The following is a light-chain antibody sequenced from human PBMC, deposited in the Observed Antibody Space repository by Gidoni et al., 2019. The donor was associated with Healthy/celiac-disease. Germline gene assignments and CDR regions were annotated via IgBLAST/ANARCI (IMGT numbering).Light chain of an antibody. CDR1: QSVSSSY. J-gene: IGKJ2*01. CDR2: GAS. CDR3: QQYGSSPPMYT. V-gene: IGKV3-20*01. Sequence: EIVLTQSPGTLSLSPGERATLSCRASQSVSSSYLAWYQQTPAQAPRLLIYGASSRATGIPDRFSGSGSGTDFTLTISRLEPEDFAVYYCQQYGSSPPMYTFGQGTKLEIK.